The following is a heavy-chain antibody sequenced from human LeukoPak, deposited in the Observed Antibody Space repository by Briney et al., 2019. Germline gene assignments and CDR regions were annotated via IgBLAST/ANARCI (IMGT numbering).Heavy chain of an antibody. J-gene: IGHJ4*02. CDR3: ARDQPVRGVPDY. V-gene: IGHV3-33*01. D-gene: IGHD3-10*01. Sequence: GRSLRLSCAASGFTFSSYGMHWVRQAPGKGLEWVAVIWYDGSNKYYADSVKGRFTISRDNSKNTLYLQMNSLRAEDTAVYYCARDQPVRGVPDYWSQGTLVTVSS. CDR1: GFTFSSYG. CDR2: IWYDGSNK.